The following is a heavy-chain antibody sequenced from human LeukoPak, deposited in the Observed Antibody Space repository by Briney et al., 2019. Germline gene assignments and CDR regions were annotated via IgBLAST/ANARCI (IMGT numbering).Heavy chain of an antibody. D-gene: IGHD3-10*01. Sequence: ASVKVSCKASGGTFSSYAISWVRQAPGQGLEWMGRIIPIFGTANYAQKFQGRVTITADKSTSTAYMELSSLRSEDTAVYYCARDGRGDYYYYYMDVWGKGTTVTVSS. V-gene: IGHV1-69*06. CDR1: GGTFSSYA. CDR2: IIPIFGTA. J-gene: IGHJ6*03. CDR3: ARDGRGDYYYYYMDV.